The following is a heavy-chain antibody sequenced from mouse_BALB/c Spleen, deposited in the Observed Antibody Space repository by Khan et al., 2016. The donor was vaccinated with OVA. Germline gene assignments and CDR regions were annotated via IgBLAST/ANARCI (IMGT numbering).Heavy chain of an antibody. D-gene: IGHD1-1*02. Sequence: QVQLKQSGPELKKPGETVKISCKASGYSFTNYGMNWVKQAPGKGLKWMGWINTYTGEPTYVDDFKGRFAFSLETSASTAYLQINNLKNKDTATYFCASGGYWYFAVWGAGTTVTVSA. J-gene: IGHJ1*01. CDR3: ASGGYWYFAV. CDR2: INTYTGEP. CDR1: GYSFTNYG. V-gene: IGHV9-3-1*01.